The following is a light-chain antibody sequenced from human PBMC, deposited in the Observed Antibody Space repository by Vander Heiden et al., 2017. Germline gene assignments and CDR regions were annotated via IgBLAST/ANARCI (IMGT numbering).Light chain of an antibody. CDR3: QQSDSNPRT. CDR2: AAS. CDR1: QSISSY. Sequence: DIQMTQSPSSLSASVGDRVTITCRASQSISSYLNWYQQKPGKAPKLLIYAASSLQSGVPSRFSGSGSGTDFTLTISSLQPEDFATYYCQQSDSNPRTFGQGTKLXIK. V-gene: IGKV1-39*01. J-gene: IGKJ2*01.